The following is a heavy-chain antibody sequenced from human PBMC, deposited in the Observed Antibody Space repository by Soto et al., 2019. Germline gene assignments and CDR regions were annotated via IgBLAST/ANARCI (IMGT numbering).Heavy chain of an antibody. CDR3: AGDPDSHYNDSHASSYP. D-gene: IGHD3-22*01. CDR1: GGTFSTYT. J-gene: IGHJ5*02. V-gene: IGHV1-69*08. Sequence: QVQLVQSGAEVKKPGSSVKVSCKASGGTFSTYTITWVRQSPGQGLEWMGRIIPIIGIINYAQKFQGRVTITAEKFTGTAYMELNRLRSDDTAVYYCAGDPDSHYNDSHASSYPWGQGTLVTFSS. CDR2: IIPIIGII.